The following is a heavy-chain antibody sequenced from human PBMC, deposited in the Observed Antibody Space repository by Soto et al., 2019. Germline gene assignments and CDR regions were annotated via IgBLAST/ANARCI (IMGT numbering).Heavy chain of an antibody. V-gene: IGHV3-13*01. Sequence: EVQLVESGGGLVQPGGSLRLSCAASGFTFSSYDMHWVRQATGKGLEWVSAIGTAGDTYYPGSVKGRFTISRENAKNSLYLQMNSLRAEDKAVYYCARGYSGYDYFDYWGQGTLVTVSS. D-gene: IGHD5-12*01. CDR3: ARGYSGYDYFDY. J-gene: IGHJ4*02. CDR1: GFTFSSYD. CDR2: IGTAGDT.